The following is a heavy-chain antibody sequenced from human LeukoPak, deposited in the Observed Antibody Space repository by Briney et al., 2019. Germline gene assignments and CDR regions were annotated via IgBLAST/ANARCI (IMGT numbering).Heavy chain of an antibody. J-gene: IGHJ4*02. D-gene: IGHD1-26*01. CDR2: LYYSGST. Sequence: PSETLSLTCTVSGGSVSLYYWSWIRQPPGKGLEWIGYLYYSGSTNYNPSLKSRVTISVDTSKNQVSLKLTSVTAADTAVYYCAKVASGSYLDSWGQGPLVTVSS. V-gene: IGHV4-59*02. CDR3: AKVASGSYLDS. CDR1: GGSVSLYY.